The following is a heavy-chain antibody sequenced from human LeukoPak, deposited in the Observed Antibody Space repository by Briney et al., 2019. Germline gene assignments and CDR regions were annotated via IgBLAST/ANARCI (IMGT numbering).Heavy chain of an antibody. CDR3: AKDDGMIVVADDAFDI. D-gene: IGHD3-22*01. CDR1: GFTFSSYS. Sequence: GGSLRLSCAASGFTFSSYSMNWVRQAPGKGLEWVAFIRYDGSNKYYADSVKGRFTISRDNSKNTLYLQMNSLRAEDTAVYYCAKDDGMIVVADDAFDIWGQGTMVTVSS. CDR2: IRYDGSNK. V-gene: IGHV3-30*02. J-gene: IGHJ3*02.